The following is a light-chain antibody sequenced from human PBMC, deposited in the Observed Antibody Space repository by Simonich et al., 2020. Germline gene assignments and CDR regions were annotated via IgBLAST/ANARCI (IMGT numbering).Light chain of an antibody. V-gene: IGLV2-14*03. CDR1: SSDVGGYNY. CDR3: SSYTSSSTWV. J-gene: IGLJ3*02. CDR2: DVS. Sequence: QSALTQPASVSGSPGQSITISCTGTSSDVGGYNYVSWYQHHPGKAPKLMIYDVSNRTSGVSNRFSGSKSGNTASLTISGLQDEDEADYYCSSYTSSSTWVFGGGTKLTVL.